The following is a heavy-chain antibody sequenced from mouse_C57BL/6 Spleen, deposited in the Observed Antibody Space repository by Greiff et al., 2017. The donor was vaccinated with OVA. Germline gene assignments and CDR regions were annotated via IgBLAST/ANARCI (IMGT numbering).Heavy chain of an antibody. J-gene: IGHJ2*01. CDR1: GYTFTDYY. Sequence: EVQLQQSGPELVKPGASVKISCKASGYTFTDYYMNWVKQSHGKSLEWIGDINPNNGGTSYNQKFKGKATLTVDKSSSTAYMELRSLTSEDSAVYYCARKKVYDYDVFDYWGQGTTLTVSS. V-gene: IGHV1-26*01. CDR3: ARKKVYDYDVFDY. CDR2: INPNNGGT. D-gene: IGHD2-4*01.